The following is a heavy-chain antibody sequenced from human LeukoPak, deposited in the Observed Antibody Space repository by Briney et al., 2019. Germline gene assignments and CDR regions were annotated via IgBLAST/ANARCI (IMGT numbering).Heavy chain of an antibody. CDR2: IDNAGSIT. J-gene: IGHJ4*01. CDR1: GFTFSNYW. V-gene: IGHV3-74*03. D-gene: IGHD3-22*01. CDR3: ARGPGSSGGAYVGDY. Sequence: GGSLRLSCAASGFTFSNYWIHWVRQAPGKGLVWVSRIDNAGSITTYADSVKGRFSISRDNGENTLYLQMNSLRVEDTAVYYCARGPGSSGGAYVGDYWGHGTLVTVSS.